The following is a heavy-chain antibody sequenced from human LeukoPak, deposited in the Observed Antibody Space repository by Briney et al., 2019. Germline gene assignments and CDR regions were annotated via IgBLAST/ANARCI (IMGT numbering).Heavy chain of an antibody. CDR3: AKELHSGSYYPAFDY. Sequence: GGSLRLSCAASGFTFSRFGMNWVRQAPGKGLEWVAVISYDGSNKYYADSVKGRFTISRDNSKNTLYLQMNSLRAEDTAVYYCAKELHSGSYYPAFDYWGQGTLVTVSS. J-gene: IGHJ4*02. CDR2: ISYDGSNK. D-gene: IGHD1-26*01. V-gene: IGHV3-30*18. CDR1: GFTFSRFG.